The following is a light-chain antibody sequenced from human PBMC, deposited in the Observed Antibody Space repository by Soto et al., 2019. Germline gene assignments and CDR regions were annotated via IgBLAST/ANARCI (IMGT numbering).Light chain of an antibody. Sequence: ALGQTARITCGGNNIGSKNVHWYQQKPGQAPVLVIYRDSNRPSGIPERFSGSNSGNTATLTISRAQAGDEADYYCQVWDSSNYVFGTGTRSPS. CDR2: RDS. CDR1: NIGSKN. CDR3: QVWDSSNYV. V-gene: IGLV3-9*01. J-gene: IGLJ1*01.